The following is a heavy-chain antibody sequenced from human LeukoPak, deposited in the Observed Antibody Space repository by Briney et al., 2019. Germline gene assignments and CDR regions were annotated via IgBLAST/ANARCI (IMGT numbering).Heavy chain of an antibody. CDR1: GFTFSNYA. CDR3: AKWGDYDVLTGYYDSDY. J-gene: IGHJ4*02. CDR2: VSGRDTST. D-gene: IGHD3-9*01. Sequence: QSGGSLRLSCVASGFTFSNYAMSWVRQAPGKGLEWVSAVSGRDTSTYYTDSVKGRFTISRDNSKNTLYLQMNSLSAEDTAIYYCAKWGDYDVLTGYYDSDYWGQGTLVTVSS. V-gene: IGHV3-23*01.